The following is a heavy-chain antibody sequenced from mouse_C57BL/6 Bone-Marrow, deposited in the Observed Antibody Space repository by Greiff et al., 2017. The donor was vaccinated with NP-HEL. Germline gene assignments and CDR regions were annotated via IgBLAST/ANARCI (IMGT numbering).Heavy chain of an antibody. V-gene: IGHV14-4*01. CDR1: GFNIKDDY. D-gene: IGHD2-5*01. CDR2: IDPENGDT. CDR3: TTPAYYSTYFDY. J-gene: IGHJ2*01. Sequence: EVQLKESGAELVRPGASVKLSCTASGFNIKDDYMHWVKQRPEQGLEWIGWIDPENGDTEYASKFQGKATITADTSSNTAYLQLSSLTSEDTAVYYCTTPAYYSTYFDYWGQGTTLTVSS.